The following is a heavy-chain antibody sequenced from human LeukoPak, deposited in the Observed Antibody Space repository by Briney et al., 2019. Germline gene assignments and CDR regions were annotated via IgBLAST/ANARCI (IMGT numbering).Heavy chain of an antibody. J-gene: IGHJ5*02. Sequence: GSLRLSCAASGFTFSDYYMSWIRQPAGKGLEWIGRIYSSGSTNYNPSLKSRVTISVDTSKNQFSLKLSSVTAADTAVYYCARHYGSGLDWFDPWGQGTLVTVSS. CDR2: IYSSGST. CDR3: ARHYGSGLDWFDP. D-gene: IGHD3-10*01. V-gene: IGHV4-4*07. CDR1: GFTFSDYY.